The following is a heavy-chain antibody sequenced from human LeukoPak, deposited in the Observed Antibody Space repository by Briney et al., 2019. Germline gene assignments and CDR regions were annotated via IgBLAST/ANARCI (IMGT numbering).Heavy chain of an antibody. CDR1: GYTFTSYY. D-gene: IGHD3-10*02. Sequence: ASVQVSCKASGYTFTSYYIHWVRQAPGQGLEWMGIINPSGGSTSYPQKFQDRVTMTRDTSTSTVYMEPSSLKSDDTAIYYCARGVFGELEKLMFQHWGQGTLVTVSS. J-gene: IGHJ1*01. CDR2: INPSGGST. V-gene: IGHV1-46*01. CDR3: ARGVFGELEKLMFQH.